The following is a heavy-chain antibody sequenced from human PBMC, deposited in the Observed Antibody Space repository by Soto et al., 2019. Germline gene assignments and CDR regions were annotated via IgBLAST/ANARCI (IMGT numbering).Heavy chain of an antibody. D-gene: IGHD4-17*01. V-gene: IGHV3-15*01. CDR2: IKSKTDGGTT. CDR1: GFTFSNAW. CDR3: TTDWATVKSYAFDI. J-gene: IGHJ3*02. Sequence: GGSLRLSCAASGFTFSNAWMSWVRQAPGKGLEWVGRIKSKTDGGTTDYAAPVKGRFTISRDDSKNTLYLQMNSLKTEDTAVYYCTTDWATVKSYAFDIWGQGTMVTVSS.